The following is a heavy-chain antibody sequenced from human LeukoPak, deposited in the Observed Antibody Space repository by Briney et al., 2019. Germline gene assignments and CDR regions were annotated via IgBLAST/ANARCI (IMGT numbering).Heavy chain of an antibody. D-gene: IGHD2-2*01. CDR3: ANFHCSSTSCHLSGYFQH. J-gene: IGHJ1*01. Sequence: GGSLRLSCAASGFTFSSYAMSWVRQAPGKGLDWVSAISVSAGSTYYADSVKGRFIISRDYSKNTLYLQMNSLRAEDTAVYYCANFHCSSTSCHLSGYFQHWGQGTLVTVSS. CDR1: GFTFSSYA. V-gene: IGHV3-23*01. CDR2: ISVSAGST.